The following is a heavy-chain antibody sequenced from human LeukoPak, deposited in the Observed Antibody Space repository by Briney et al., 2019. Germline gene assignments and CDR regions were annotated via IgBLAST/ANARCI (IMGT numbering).Heavy chain of an antibody. J-gene: IGHJ4*02. CDR2: ISGSGGST. CDR3: AKSEDFWSGYYIPVNFDY. D-gene: IGHD3-3*01. V-gene: IGHV3-23*01. Sequence: GGSLRLSCAASGFTFSSYAMSWVRQAPGKGLEWVSAISGSGGSTYYADSLKGRFTISRDNSKNTLYLQMNSLRAEDTAVYYCAKSEDFWSGYYIPVNFDYWGQGTLVTVSS. CDR1: GFTFSSYA.